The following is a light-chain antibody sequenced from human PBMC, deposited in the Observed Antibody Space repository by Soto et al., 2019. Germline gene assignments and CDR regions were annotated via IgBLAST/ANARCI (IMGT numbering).Light chain of an antibody. V-gene: IGKV3-20*01. CDR1: QRVTRNY. J-gene: IGKJ3*01. CDR2: GAS. CDR3: EQYGVSSV. Sequence: PGERATLSCRASQRVTRNYLAWYQQKPGQAPRLIIYGASSRTTGIPDRFSGSGSGTDFTLTISRLEPEDLAVYCCEQYGVSSVFGPGTKVDIK.